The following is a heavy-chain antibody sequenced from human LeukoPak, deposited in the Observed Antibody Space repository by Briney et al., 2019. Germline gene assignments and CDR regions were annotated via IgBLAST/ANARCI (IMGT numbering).Heavy chain of an antibody. Sequence: GRSLRLSCAASGFTFDDYAMHWVRQAPGKGLVWVSRINSDGSSTSYADSVKGRFTISRDNAKNTLYLQMNSLRAEDTAVYYCARDSSGWYLPDYWGQGTLVTVSS. J-gene: IGHJ4*02. CDR3: ARDSSGWYLPDY. D-gene: IGHD6-19*01. CDR1: GFTFDDYA. V-gene: IGHV3-74*01. CDR2: INSDGSST.